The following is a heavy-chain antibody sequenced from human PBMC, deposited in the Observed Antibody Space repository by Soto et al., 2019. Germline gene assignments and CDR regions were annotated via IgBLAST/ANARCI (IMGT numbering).Heavy chain of an antibody. CDR3: ARESEDLTSNFDY. Sequence: GGSLRLSCAASGFTFTRYSVNWVRQAPGKGLEWVSSISSTTNYIYYGDSMKGRFTISRDNAKNSLYLEMNSLRAEDTAVYYCARESEDLTSNFDYWGQGTLVTVSS. CDR1: GFTFTRYS. J-gene: IGHJ4*02. V-gene: IGHV3-21*06. CDR2: ISSTTNYI.